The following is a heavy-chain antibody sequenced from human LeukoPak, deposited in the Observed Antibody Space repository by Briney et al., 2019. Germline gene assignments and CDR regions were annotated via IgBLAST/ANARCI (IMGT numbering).Heavy chain of an antibody. J-gene: IGHJ4*02. CDR1: GFTFSSYE. V-gene: IGHV3-48*03. CDR2: ISSGSTI. Sequence: GGSLRLSCAASGFTFSSYEMNWVRQAPGKGLEWVSYISSGSTIYYADSVKGRFTISRDNAKNSLYLQMNSLRAEDTAVYYCARDRPYFDYWGQGTLVTVSS. CDR3: ARDRPYFDY.